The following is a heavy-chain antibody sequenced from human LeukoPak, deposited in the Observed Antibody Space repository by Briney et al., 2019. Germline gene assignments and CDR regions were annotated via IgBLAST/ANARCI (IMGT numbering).Heavy chain of an antibody. Sequence: SQTLSLTCTVSGGSISSGTYSWSWIRQHPGKGLGWIGYIYYSGSTYYNPSLKSRVTISVDTSKNQFSLKLSSVTAADTAVYYCARTCSGGSCQTLDAFDIWGQGTMVTVSS. CDR3: ARTCSGGSCQTLDAFDI. CDR2: IYYSGST. J-gene: IGHJ3*02. V-gene: IGHV4-31*03. CDR1: GGSISSGTYS. D-gene: IGHD2-15*01.